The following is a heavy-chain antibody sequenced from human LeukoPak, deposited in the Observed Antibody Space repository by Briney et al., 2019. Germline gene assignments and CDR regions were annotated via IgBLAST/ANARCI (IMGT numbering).Heavy chain of an antibody. J-gene: IGHJ4*02. V-gene: IGHV1-69*05. Sequence: SVKVSCKASGGAFSSYAISWVRQAPGQGLEWMGGIIPIFGTANYAQKYQGRVTITTDESTSTAYMELSSLRSEDTAVYYCARGAEAYSSSWLTIDYWGQGTLLTVSS. CDR2: IIPIFGTA. CDR1: GGAFSSYA. CDR3: ARGAEAYSSSWLTIDY. D-gene: IGHD6-13*01.